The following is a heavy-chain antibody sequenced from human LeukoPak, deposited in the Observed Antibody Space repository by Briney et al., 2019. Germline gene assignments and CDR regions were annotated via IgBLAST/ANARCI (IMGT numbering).Heavy chain of an antibody. CDR3: ARGGSYLSAFDI. J-gene: IGHJ3*02. D-gene: IGHD1-26*01. CDR2: IYSGGST. CDR1: GFTVSSNY. Sequence: GGSLRLSCAASGFTVSSNYMSWVRQAPGQGLEWVSIIYSGGSTFYADSVKGRFTISRDNSKNTLYLQMNSRRAEDTAVYYCARGGSYLSAFDIWGQGTMVTVSS. V-gene: IGHV3-53*01.